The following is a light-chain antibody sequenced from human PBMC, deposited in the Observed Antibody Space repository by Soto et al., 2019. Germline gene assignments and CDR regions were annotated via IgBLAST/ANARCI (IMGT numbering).Light chain of an antibody. CDR2: DVS. J-gene: IGLJ2*01. V-gene: IGLV2-14*01. CDR3: RPITGHQPLWG. CDR1: SSDVGGYNY. Sequence: QSALTQPASVSGSPGQSITISCTGTSSDVGGYNYVSWYQQHPGKAPKLMIYDVSNRPSGVSNRFSGSKSANTASLTISGLPAEEEGYLFRRPITGHQPLWGIGGGTQLTVL.